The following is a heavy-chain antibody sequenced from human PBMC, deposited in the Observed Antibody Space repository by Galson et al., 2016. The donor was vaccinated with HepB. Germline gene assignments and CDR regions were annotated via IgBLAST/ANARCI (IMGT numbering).Heavy chain of an antibody. V-gene: IGHV3-23*01. CDR1: GFTFSKYA. J-gene: IGHJ4*02. CDR3: TKHEVRTHDY. Sequence: SLRLSCAASGFTFSKYALSWVRQAPGRGLEWISAIHLAGRDIYYSDSVRGRFTISRDDSNNMLYLQMNNLRDEDTAVYYCTKHEVRTHDYWGQGTRVIVSS. CDR2: IHLAGRDI. D-gene: IGHD3-22*01.